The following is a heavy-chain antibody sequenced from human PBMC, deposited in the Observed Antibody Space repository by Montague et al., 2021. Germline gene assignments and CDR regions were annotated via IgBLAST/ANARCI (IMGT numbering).Heavy chain of an antibody. V-gene: IGHV4-59*08. D-gene: IGHD3-10*01. CDR3: AKRDYFVSGTSYKGFDP. J-gene: IGHJ5*02. CDR2: MFFGGAT. CDR1: SGSIFHAP. Sequence: SETLSLTCTVSSGSIFHAPWSWVRQPPGTGLEWLGSMFFGGATSNNPSLKSRVTMSIDSSTNQFSLTLSFVTAADTAVYYCAKRDYFVSGTSYKGFDPWGQGILVTVSS.